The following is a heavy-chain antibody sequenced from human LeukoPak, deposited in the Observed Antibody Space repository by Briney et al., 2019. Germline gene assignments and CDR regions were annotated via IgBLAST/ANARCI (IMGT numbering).Heavy chain of an antibody. D-gene: IGHD3-3*02. CDR2: ISKSGGST. CDR3: EKIREYYYNGLDV. V-gene: IGHV3-23*01. Sequence: GGSLRLSCAASGFTFSSCAMTWVRQAPGKGLESVSAISKSGGSTYYADSLKGRFTISRDNSKNTLYLQMNSLRAEDTAVYYCEKIREYYYNGLDVWGQGTTVTVSS. CDR1: GFTFSSCA. J-gene: IGHJ6*02.